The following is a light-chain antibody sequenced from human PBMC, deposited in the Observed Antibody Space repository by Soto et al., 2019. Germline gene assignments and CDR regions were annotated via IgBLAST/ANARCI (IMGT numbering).Light chain of an antibody. V-gene: IGKV2-28*01. CDR2: LGS. Sequence: DIVMTQSPLSLPVTPGEPASISCRSSQSLLQSNGYNYLDWYLQKPGQSPQLLIKLGSNRASGVPDRFSGSGSGTDFTLKISRVEAGDVGVYYCMQALQSPWTFGQGTKVEIK. J-gene: IGKJ1*01. CDR1: QSLLQSNGYNY. CDR3: MQALQSPWT.